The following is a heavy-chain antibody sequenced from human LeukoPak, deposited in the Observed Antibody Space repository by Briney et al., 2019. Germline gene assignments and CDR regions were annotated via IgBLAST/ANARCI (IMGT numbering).Heavy chain of an antibody. CDR3: ATRYCSGGSCYSGY. CDR2: ISSSSSSI. CDR1: GFTFNTYS. D-gene: IGHD2-15*01. Sequence: PGGSLRLSCAASGFTFNTYSMTWVRQAPGKGLEWVSSISSSSSSIYFADSVKGRFTISRDNAKNSLYLQMNSLRAEDTAVYYCATRYCSGGSCYSGYWGQGTLVTVSS. V-gene: IGHV3-21*01. J-gene: IGHJ4*02.